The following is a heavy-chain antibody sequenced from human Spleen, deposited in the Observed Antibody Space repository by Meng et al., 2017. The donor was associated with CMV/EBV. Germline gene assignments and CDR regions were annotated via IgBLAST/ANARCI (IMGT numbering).Heavy chain of an antibody. J-gene: IGHJ4*02. CDR1: GFTFSNHA. Sequence: SGFTFSNHAMHWVRQAPGKGLEWVAVIWHDGSNEYYADSVKGQYTISRDNSRDTVFLQMNSPRAEDTAVYHCAKDQSTIAVTGTFDYWGQGTLVTVSS. CDR2: IWHDGSNE. V-gene: IGHV3-33*06. D-gene: IGHD6-19*01. CDR3: AKDQSTIAVTGTFDY.